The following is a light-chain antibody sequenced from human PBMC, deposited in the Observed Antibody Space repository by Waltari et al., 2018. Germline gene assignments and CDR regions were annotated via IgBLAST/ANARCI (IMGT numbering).Light chain of an antibody. CDR2: SAS. J-gene: IGKJ2*01. Sequence: DIQMTQSPSSLSASVGDRVTITCRASQSISIYLNWYQQKPGKAPKLLIYSASSLQSGVPSRFSGSGSGTDFTLTISSLQPEDVAIYYCHQYSSSSRTFGQGTKLEIK. V-gene: IGKV1-39*01. CDR1: QSISIY. CDR3: HQYSSSSRT.